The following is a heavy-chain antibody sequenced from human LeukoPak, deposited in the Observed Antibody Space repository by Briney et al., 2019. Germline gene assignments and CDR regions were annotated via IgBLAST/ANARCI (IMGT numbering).Heavy chain of an antibody. V-gene: IGHV4-39*01. Sequence: SETLSHTRSVSGGSISSSSYYWGWIRQPPGKGLEWIGTIHYSGSTYYHPSLKSRVTISVDTSKHQFSLRLSSVTAADTGVYYCARHAYYDSSGTTTADWFDPWGQGTLVTVSS. D-gene: IGHD3-22*01. J-gene: IGHJ5*02. CDR3: ARHAYYDSSGTTTADWFDP. CDR1: GGSISSSSYY. CDR2: IHYSGST.